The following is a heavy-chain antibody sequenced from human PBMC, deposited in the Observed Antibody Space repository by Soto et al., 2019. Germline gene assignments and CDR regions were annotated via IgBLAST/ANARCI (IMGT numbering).Heavy chain of an antibody. Sequence: SETLSLTCTVSGGSISSTGFYCGWIRQPPGKGLEWIGNVYYSGNTYYNPSLKSRVAMSVDTSKNQFSLKLSSVTAADTAVYYCARLRRDGQTGYAFDIWGQGTMVTVSS. CDR2: VYYSGNT. V-gene: IGHV4-39*01. CDR3: ARLRRDGQTGYAFDI. D-gene: IGHD7-27*01. J-gene: IGHJ3*02. CDR1: GGSISSTGFY.